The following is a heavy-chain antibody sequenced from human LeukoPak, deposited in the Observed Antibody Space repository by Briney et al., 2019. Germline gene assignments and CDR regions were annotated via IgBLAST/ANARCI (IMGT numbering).Heavy chain of an antibody. CDR3: ARMNCGGGSCYPDY. D-gene: IGHD2-15*01. J-gene: IGHJ4*02. Sequence: SVKVSCKASGGTFSSYAISWVRQAPGQGLEWMGRIIPILGIANYAQKFQGRVTITADKSTSTAYMELSSLRSEDTAVYYCARMNCGGGSCYPDYWGQGTLVTVSS. CDR1: GGTFSSYA. V-gene: IGHV1-69*04. CDR2: IIPILGIA.